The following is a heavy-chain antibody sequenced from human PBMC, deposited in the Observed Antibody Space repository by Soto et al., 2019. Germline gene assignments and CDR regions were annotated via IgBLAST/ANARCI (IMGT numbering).Heavy chain of an antibody. J-gene: IGHJ4*02. CDR3: ARSGCSGGSCYSYYFDY. V-gene: IGHV1-18*01. D-gene: IGHD2-15*01. Sequence: QVQLVQSGAEVKKPGASVKVSCKASGYTFTSYGISWVRQAPGQGLEWMGWISAYNGNTNYAKKLQGRVTMTTDTSTSTAYMGLRSLRSDDTAVYYCARSGCSGGSCYSYYFDYWGQGTLVTVSS. CDR1: GYTFTSYG. CDR2: ISAYNGNT.